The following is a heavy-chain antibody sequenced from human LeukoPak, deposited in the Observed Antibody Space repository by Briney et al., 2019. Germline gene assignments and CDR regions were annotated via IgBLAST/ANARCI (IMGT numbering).Heavy chain of an antibody. CDR1: GGSISSSGYY. J-gene: IGHJ4*02. Sequence: SETLSLTCTVSGGSISSSGYYWGWIRQPPGKGLEWIGSIYYSGSTYYNPSLKSRVTISVDTSKNQFSLKLSSVTAADTAVFYCASLPIATDYYDSSGALFDYWGQGTLVTVSS. V-gene: IGHV4-39*01. D-gene: IGHD3-22*01. CDR3: ASLPIATDYYDSSGALFDY. CDR2: IYYSGST.